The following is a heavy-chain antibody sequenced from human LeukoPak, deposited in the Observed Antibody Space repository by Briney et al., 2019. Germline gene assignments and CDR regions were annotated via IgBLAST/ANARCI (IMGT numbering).Heavy chain of an antibody. D-gene: IGHD4-17*01. Sequence: PGGSLRLSCAATGFTFSLYAMSWVRRPPGKGLEWVSAMSGGGDDTYYADSVKGRFTIARDNSKNTLYLQANTLRAEDTAVYYCTKLRGTVTTVVDCWGQGTLVIVSS. CDR3: TKLRGTVTTVVDC. CDR1: GFTFSLYA. V-gene: IGHV3-23*01. CDR2: MSGGGDDT. J-gene: IGHJ4*02.